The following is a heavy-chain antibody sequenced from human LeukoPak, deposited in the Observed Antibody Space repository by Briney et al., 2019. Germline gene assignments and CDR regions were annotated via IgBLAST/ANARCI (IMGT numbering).Heavy chain of an antibody. Sequence: ASVTVSCKAYGYTFSGYYMHWVRQAPGQGLEWMGRINPNGGGTNYAQRLQGRVTMTSDTSISTAYMELSSLRSDDTAVYYCARERKITSFGVACDYWGQGTLVTVSS. D-gene: IGHD3-3*01. J-gene: IGHJ4*02. CDR2: INPNGGGT. CDR3: ARERKITSFGVACDY. CDR1: GYTFSGYY. V-gene: IGHV1-2*06.